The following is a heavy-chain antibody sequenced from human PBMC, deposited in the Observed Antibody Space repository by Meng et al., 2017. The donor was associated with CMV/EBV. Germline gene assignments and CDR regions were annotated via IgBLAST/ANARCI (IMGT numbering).Heavy chain of an antibody. CDR3: AREGYDFWSGSPPRGWFDP. CDR1: GGSFSGYY. J-gene: IGHJ5*02. CDR2: IYYSGST. D-gene: IGHD3-3*01. V-gene: IGHV4-59*01. Sequence: SETLSLTCAVYGGSFSGYYWSWIRQPPGKGLEWIGYIYYSGSTNYNPSLKSRVTISVDTSKNQFSLKLSSVTAADTAVYYCAREGYDFWSGSPPRGWFDPWGQGTLVTVSS.